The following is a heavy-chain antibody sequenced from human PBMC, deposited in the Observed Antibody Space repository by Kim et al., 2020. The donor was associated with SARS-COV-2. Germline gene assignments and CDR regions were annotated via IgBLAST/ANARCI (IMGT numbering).Heavy chain of an antibody. CDR2: ISSSGSTI. CDR3: ARDRFRLLWFGELSDYYYFDY. Sequence: GGSLRLSCAASGFTFSDYYMSWIRQAPGKGLEWVSYISSSGSTIYYADSVKGRFTISRDNAKNSLYLQMNSLRAEDTAVYYCARDRFRLLWFGELSDYYYFDYWGQGTLVTDSS. J-gene: IGHJ4*02. D-gene: IGHD3-10*01. V-gene: IGHV3-11*04. CDR1: GFTFSDYY.